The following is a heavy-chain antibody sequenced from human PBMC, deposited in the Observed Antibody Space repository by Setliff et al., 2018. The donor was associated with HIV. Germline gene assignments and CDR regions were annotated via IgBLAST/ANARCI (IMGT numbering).Heavy chain of an antibody. CDR1: GFSFSDFW. V-gene: IGHV3-74*01. CDR3: ARVGLGGAFDI. D-gene: IGHD1-26*01. CDR2: VYSAGTTT. J-gene: IGHJ3*02. Sequence: SLKISCAASGFSFSDFWMHWVRQVPGKGLAWVSRVYSAGTTTTYADSVKGRFTISRDNGKNTLYLQMNSLRAEDSAVYFCARVGLGGAFDIWGQGTKVTVSS.